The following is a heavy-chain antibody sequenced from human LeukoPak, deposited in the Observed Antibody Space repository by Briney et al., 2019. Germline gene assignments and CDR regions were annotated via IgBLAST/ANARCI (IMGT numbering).Heavy chain of an antibody. CDR1: GGSFSGYY. J-gene: IGHJ6*02. Sequence: SETLSLTCAVYGGSFSGYYWSWIRQPPGKGLEWIGEINHSGSTNYNPSLKSRVTISVDTSKNQFSLKLSSVTAADTAVYYCARVYTFRRGYYSYYGMDVWGQGTTVTVSS. V-gene: IGHV4-34*01. CDR2: INHSGST. CDR3: ARVYTFRRGYYSYYGMDV. D-gene: IGHD3-3*01.